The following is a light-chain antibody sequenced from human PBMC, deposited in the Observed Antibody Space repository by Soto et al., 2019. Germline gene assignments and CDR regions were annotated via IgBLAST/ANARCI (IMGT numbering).Light chain of an antibody. CDR2: GNS. CDR1: SSNIGAGYD. V-gene: IGLV1-40*01. Sequence: QSVLKQPPSVSGAPGRRVTISCTGSSSNIGAGYDVHWYRQLPGTAPKLMIYGNSNRPSGVPDRFSGSKSGNTASLTISGLQPEDEADYYCSSYTTSNTRQIAFGTGTKVTVL. CDR3: SSYTTSNTRQIA. J-gene: IGLJ1*01.